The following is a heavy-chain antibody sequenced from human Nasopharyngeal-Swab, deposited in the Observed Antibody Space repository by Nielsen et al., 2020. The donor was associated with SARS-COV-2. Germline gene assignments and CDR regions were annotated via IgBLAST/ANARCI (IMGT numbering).Heavy chain of an antibody. CDR2: IIPIFGTA. D-gene: IGHD3-3*01. V-gene: IGHV1-69*13. J-gene: IGHJ6*03. Sequence: SVKVSCKASGGTFSSYAISWVRQAPGQGLEWMGGIIPIFGTANYAQKFQGRVTITADESTSTAYMELSSLRSEDTAVYYCARDRITIFGVVIISGGMDVWGKGTTVTVSS. CDR3: ARDRITIFGVVIISGGMDV. CDR1: GGTFSSYA.